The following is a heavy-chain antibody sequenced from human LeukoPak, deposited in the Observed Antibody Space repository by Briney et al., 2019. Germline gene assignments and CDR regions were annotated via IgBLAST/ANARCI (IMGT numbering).Heavy chain of an antibody. CDR1: GFTFSSYE. J-gene: IGHJ4*02. D-gene: IGHD5-18*01. CDR3: ARDDAHGRGYSYGTTDY. CDR2: ISSSGSTI. Sequence: PGGSLRLSCAASGFTFSSYEINWVRQAPGKGLEWVSYISSSGSTIYYADSVKGRFTISRDNAKNSLYLQMNSLRAEDTAVYYCARDDAHGRGYSYGTTDYWGQGTLVTVSS. V-gene: IGHV3-48*03.